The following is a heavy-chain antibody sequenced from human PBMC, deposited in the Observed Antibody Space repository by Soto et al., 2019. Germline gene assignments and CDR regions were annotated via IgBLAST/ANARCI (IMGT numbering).Heavy chain of an antibody. CDR1: GLTLSNAW. D-gene: IGHD3-3*01. J-gene: IGHJ5*02. Sequence: GGYLRLACAAFGLTLSNAWMNWVRHAPGKGLEWIGRIKSKTDGGTTDYAAPVKGRFTISRDDSKNTLYLQMNSLKTEDTAVYYSTTARHYVFWSGYFLPPPWGQGT. CDR3: TTARHYVFWSGYFLPPP. V-gene: IGHV3-15*07. CDR2: IKSKTDGGTT.